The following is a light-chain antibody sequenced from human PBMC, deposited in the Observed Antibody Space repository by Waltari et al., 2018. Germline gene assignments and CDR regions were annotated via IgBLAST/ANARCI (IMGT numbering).Light chain of an antibody. CDR2: AAF. J-gene: IGKJ4*01. CDR3: QQLNSYPLA. V-gene: IGKV1-9*01. Sequence: DIQLNQSPSFLSSSVGDRVTITCRASQAISSYLAWYQQKPGKAPKLLIYAAFTLQSGVSSRFSGSGAGTEFTLTISSLQPEDSATYYCQQLNSYPLAFGGGTKVEI. CDR1: QAISSY.